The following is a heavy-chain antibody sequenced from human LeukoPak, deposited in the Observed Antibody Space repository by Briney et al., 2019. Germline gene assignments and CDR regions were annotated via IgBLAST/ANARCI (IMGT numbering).Heavy chain of an antibody. V-gene: IGHV4-39*07. J-gene: IGHJ5*02. CDR3: ARRSRIIILRGVYVGDWFDP. CDR1: GGSISSTSYY. CDR2: IYYNGST. Sequence: SETLSLTCTVSGGSISSTSYYWGWIRQPPGKGLEWIGNIYYNGSTYYNPSLKSRVTMSVGTSKNQFSLKLRSVTAADTAVYYCARRSRIIILRGVYVGDWFDPWGQGTLVTVSS. D-gene: IGHD3-10*01.